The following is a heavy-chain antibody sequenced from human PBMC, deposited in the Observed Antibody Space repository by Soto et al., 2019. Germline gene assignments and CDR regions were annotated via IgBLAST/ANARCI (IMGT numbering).Heavy chain of an antibody. Sequence: GASVKVSCKASGYTFTSYYMHWVRQAPGQGLEWMGIINPSGGSTSYAQKFQGRVTMTRDTSTSTVYMELSSLRSEDTAVYYCARDLHSSLVSGDYYYGMDVWGQGTTVTVSS. V-gene: IGHV1-46*01. D-gene: IGHD2-15*01. CDR2: INPSGGST. CDR3: ARDLHSSLVSGDYYYGMDV. J-gene: IGHJ6*02. CDR1: GYTFTSYY.